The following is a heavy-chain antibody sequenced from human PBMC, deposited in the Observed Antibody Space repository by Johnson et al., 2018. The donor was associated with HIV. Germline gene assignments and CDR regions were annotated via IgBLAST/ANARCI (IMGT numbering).Heavy chain of an antibody. Sequence: QMMLVESGGGVVQPGGSLRLSCAASGFTFSSYGMHWVRQAPGKGLEWVAVIWYDGSNKYYADSVKGRFTISRDNSKNTLYLQMNSLRAEDTAVYYCAKGRWEATTYDDAFDIWGQGTMVTVSS. CDR2: IWYDGSNK. CDR1: GFTFSSYG. V-gene: IGHV3-30*02. CDR3: AKGRWEATTYDDAFDI. J-gene: IGHJ3*02. D-gene: IGHD1-26*01.